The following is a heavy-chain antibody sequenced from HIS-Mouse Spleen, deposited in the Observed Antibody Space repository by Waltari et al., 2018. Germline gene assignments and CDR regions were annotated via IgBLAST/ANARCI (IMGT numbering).Heavy chain of an antibody. D-gene: IGHD3-10*01. CDR2: IYSGGST. V-gene: IGHV3-53*02. J-gene: IGHJ4*02. CDR3: ARHYYYGSGSYYFDY. Sequence: EVQLVETGGGLIQPGGSLRLSCAASGFTVSSNYMRRVRQAPGKGLEWVSVIYSGGSTYYADSVKGRFTISRDNSKNTLYLQMNSLRAEDTAVYYCARHYYYGSGSYYFDYWGQGTLVTVSS. CDR1: GFTVSSNY.